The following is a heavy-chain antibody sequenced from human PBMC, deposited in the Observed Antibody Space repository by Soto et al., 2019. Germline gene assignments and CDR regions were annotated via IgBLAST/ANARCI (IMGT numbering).Heavy chain of an antibody. D-gene: IGHD1-26*01. V-gene: IGHV4-59*01. CDR3: AGSRGAATATRSYGIDV. CDR2: IYYSGST. CDR1: GGSISCYY. Sequence: SETLSLTCTVSGGSISCYYWSWIRKPPGKGLEWIGYIYYSGSTNYNPSLKSRVTISVHTSKSQFSLKMSSVTAAGTAMYYCAGSRGAATATRSYGIDVWGQGTMVTVSS. J-gene: IGHJ3*01.